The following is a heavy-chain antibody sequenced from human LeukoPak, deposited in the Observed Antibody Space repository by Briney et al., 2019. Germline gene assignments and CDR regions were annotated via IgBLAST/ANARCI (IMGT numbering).Heavy chain of an antibody. D-gene: IGHD6-6*01. CDR3: AGFSSSSPYYYYYMDV. Sequence: GSSVKVSCKASGGTFSSYATSWVRQAPGQGLEWMGGIIPIFGTANYAQKFQGRVTITADESTSTAYMELSSLRSEDTAVYYCAGFSSSSPYYYYYMDVWGKGTTVTVSS. V-gene: IGHV1-69*01. CDR2: IIPIFGTA. J-gene: IGHJ6*03. CDR1: GGTFSSYA.